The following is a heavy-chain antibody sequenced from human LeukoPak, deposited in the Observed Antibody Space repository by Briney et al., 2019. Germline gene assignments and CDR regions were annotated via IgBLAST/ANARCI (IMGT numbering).Heavy chain of an antibody. J-gene: IGHJ6*03. Sequence: GESLKISCKGSGYSFTSYWIGWVRQMPGKGLEWMGIIYPGDSDTRYSPSFQGQVTISADKSISTAYLQWSSLKASDTAMYYCARQGTAMHNYYYYYYMDVWGKGTTVTVSS. CDR3: ARQGTAMHNYYYYYYMDV. V-gene: IGHV5-51*01. CDR2: IYPGDSDT. CDR1: GYSFTSYW. D-gene: IGHD5-18*01.